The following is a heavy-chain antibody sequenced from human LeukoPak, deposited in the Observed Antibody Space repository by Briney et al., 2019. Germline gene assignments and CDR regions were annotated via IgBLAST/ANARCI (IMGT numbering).Heavy chain of an antibody. CDR3: ARGIHYYDSSGSAAFDY. J-gene: IGHJ4*02. D-gene: IGHD3-22*01. CDR2: IYSGGST. Sequence: GGSLRLSCAASGFTVSSNYMSWVRQAPGKGLEWVSVIYSGGSTYYADSVKGRFTVSRDNSKNTLYLQMNSLRAEDTAVYYCARGIHYYDSSGSAAFDYWGQGTLVTVSS. CDR1: GFTVSSNY. V-gene: IGHV3-66*02.